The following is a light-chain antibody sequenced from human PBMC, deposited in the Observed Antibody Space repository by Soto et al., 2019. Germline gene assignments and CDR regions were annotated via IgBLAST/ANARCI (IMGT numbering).Light chain of an antibody. CDR2: GAS. CDR3: QQYDNWWA. CDR1: QSISSS. J-gene: IGKJ1*01. V-gene: IGKV3-15*01. Sequence: EIVMTQSPATLSVSPGERATLSCRASQSISSSLAWYQQKAGQAPRLLIYGASTRATGVPARFSGSVSGTDFPLTISSLQSEDFALYYFQQYDNWWAFGQGTNVEIK.